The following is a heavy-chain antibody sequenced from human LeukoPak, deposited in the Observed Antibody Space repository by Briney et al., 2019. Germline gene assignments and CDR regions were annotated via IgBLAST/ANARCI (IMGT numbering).Heavy chain of an antibody. CDR2: TYYRSKWYN. CDR3: ERYRAVAGNVLDS. D-gene: IGHD6-19*01. Sequence: SQTLSLTCAISGDSVSSNSAAWNWIRQSPSRGLEWLGRTYYRSKWYNDYAVSVKSRITINPDTSKNQFSLQLNSVTPEDTAVYSGERYRAVAGNVLDSWGQGTLFPVP. V-gene: IGHV6-1*01. CDR1: GDSVSSNSAA. J-gene: IGHJ4*02.